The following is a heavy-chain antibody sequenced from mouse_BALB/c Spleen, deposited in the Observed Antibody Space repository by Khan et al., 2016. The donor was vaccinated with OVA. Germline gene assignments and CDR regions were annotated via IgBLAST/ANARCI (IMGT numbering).Heavy chain of an antibody. J-gene: IGHJ4*01. Sequence: QIQLVQSGPELKKPGETVRISCKASGYTFTNAGMQWVQKMPGKGLKWIGWINTHSGVPKYAEDFKGRFAFSLETSASTVYLQITNLKNEDTATYFCARGRADYYRNDGGAMDYWGQGTSVTVSS. CDR2: INTHSGVP. CDR1: GYTFTNAG. V-gene: IGHV9-4*02. CDR3: ARGRADYYRNDGGAMDY. D-gene: IGHD2-14*01.